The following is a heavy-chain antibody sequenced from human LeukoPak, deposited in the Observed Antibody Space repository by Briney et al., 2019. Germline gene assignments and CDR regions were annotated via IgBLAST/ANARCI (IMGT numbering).Heavy chain of an antibody. Sequence: GGSLRLSCAPSGFTFNTYWMHWVRQVPGRGLVWVSRTNSDGSSTTYADSVKGRITVSRDNAKNTLYLQMSSLRPEDTAVYYCAREWAGFGELPDYWGQGTLVSVSS. CDR2: TNSDGSST. CDR1: GFTFNTYW. CDR3: AREWAGFGELPDY. V-gene: IGHV3-74*01. J-gene: IGHJ4*02. D-gene: IGHD3-10*01.